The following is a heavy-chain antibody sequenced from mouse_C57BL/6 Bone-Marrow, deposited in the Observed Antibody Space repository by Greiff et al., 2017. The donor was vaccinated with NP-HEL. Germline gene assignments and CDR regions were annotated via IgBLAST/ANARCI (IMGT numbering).Heavy chain of an antibody. CDR1: GFTFSSYS. J-gene: IGHJ2*01. CDR2: ISDGGSYT. D-gene: IGHD2-3*01. V-gene: IGHV5-4*01. CDR3: AREYDGYPYYFDY. Sequence: EVKLVESGGGLVKPGGSLKLSCAASGFTFSSYSMSWVRQTPERRLEWVATISDGGSYTYYPDNVKGRSTISRDNAKNNLYLQMSHLKSEDTAMYYCAREYDGYPYYFDYWGRGITLTVA.